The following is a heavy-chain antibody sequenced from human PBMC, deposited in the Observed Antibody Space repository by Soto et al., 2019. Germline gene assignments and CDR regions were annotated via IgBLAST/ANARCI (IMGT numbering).Heavy chain of an antibody. J-gene: IGHJ4*02. CDR3: AKDLGYSGYGVFDY. D-gene: IGHD5-12*01. Sequence: QPGGSLRLSCAASGFTFDNYYIHWVRQAPGKGLEWVAVISYDGSNKFYADSVKGRFTISRDNSKNALYLQMNSPRAEDTAVYYCAKDLGYSGYGVFDYWGQGTPVTVSS. CDR1: GFTFDNYY. CDR2: ISYDGSNK. V-gene: IGHV3-30*18.